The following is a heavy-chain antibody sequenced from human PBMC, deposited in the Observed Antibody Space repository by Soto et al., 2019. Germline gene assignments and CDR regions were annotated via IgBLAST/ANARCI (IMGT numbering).Heavy chain of an antibody. J-gene: IGHJ6*02. CDR1: GYTFTSYD. CDR3: ATGVFPTYRTSRYATPYVGHQSYYYGMDV. D-gene: IGHD6-13*01. Sequence: VSSVKVSCKASGYTFTSYDINWVRQATGQGLAWMGWMNPNSGNTGYAQKFQGRVTMTRNTSISTAYMELSSLRSEDTAVYYCATGVFPTYRTSRYATPYVGHQSYYYGMDVCRQALTVTVSS. V-gene: IGHV1-8*01. CDR2: MNPNSGNT.